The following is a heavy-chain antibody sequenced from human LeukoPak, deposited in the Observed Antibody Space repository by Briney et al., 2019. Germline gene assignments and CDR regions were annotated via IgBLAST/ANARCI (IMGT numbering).Heavy chain of an antibody. CDR2: IKQDGSEN. CDR1: GFTFSSYG. D-gene: IGHD2/OR15-2a*01. Sequence: AGGSLRLSCAASGFTFSSYGMHWVRQAPGKGLEWVASIKQDGSENSYVDSVRGRFTISRDNGKNSLYLQMNSLRAEDTAMYYCARGNTLDVWGQGTTVTVSS. J-gene: IGHJ6*02. CDR3: ARGNTLDV. V-gene: IGHV3-7*01.